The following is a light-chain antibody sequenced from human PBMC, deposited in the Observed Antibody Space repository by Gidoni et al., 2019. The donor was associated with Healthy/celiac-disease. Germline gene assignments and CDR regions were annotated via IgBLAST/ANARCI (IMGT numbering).Light chain of an antibody. CDR3: QQYNNWPPK. CDR2: GAS. CDR1: HSVSSN. Sequence: EIVMTQSPATLSVSPGESATLSCRASHSVSSNLAWYQQKPGQAPRLLNYGASTRATGIPARISSGGSRAEFTLTISSLQSEDLADYCSQQYNNWPPKFGRGTKVEIK. V-gene: IGKV3-15*01. J-gene: IGKJ1*01.